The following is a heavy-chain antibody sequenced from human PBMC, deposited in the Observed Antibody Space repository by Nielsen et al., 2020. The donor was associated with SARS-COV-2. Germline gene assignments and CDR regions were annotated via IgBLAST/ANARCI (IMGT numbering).Heavy chain of an antibody. CDR2: IDYGGST. D-gene: IGHD3-3*01. CDR3: ARGSDEGLAL. V-gene: IGHV4-59*01. J-gene: IGHJ4*02. Sequence: SETLSLTCNVYGDSISSYYWNWIRQPPGKGLEWIGYIDYGGSTNYKSSLKSRVTISVDTSRNQFSLKLTSVTAADTAVYYCARGSDEGLALWGQGTLVTVSS. CDR1: GDSISSYY.